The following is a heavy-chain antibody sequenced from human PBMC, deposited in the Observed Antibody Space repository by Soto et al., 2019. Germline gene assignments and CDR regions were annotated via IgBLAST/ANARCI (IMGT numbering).Heavy chain of an antibody. V-gene: IGHV1-3*01. CDR1: GYTFTSYA. CDR3: ARSYLEWLSTPDY. D-gene: IGHD3-3*01. CDR2: INAGNGNT. Sequence: QVQLVQSGAEVKKPGASVKVSCKASGYTFTSYAMHWVRQAPGQRLEWMGWINAGNGNTKYSQKFQGRVTITRDTSASTAYMELSSLRSEDTAVYYCARSYLEWLSTPDYWGQGTLVTVSS. J-gene: IGHJ4*02.